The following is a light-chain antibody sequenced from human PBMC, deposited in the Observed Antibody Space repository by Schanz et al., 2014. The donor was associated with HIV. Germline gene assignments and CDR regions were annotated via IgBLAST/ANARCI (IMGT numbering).Light chain of an antibody. Sequence: QSVLTQPPSASGTPGQRVIVTCSGSGSSFGRRAVDWYQLLPGTAPTLLIFDNTNRPSGVPARFSGSKSGNTASLTVSGLQAEDEADYYCSSYAGSNNLVFGGGTKLPVL. CDR3: SSYAGSNNLV. V-gene: IGLV1-44*01. J-gene: IGLJ2*01. CDR2: DNT. CDR1: GSSFGRRA.